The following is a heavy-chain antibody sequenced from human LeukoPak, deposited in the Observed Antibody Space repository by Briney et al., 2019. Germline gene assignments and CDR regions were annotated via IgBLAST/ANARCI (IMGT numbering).Heavy chain of an antibody. J-gene: IGHJ4*02. CDR2: ISGRGGST. CDR1: GFTFSSYA. D-gene: IGHD4-17*01. V-gene: IGHV3-23*01. CDR3: AKGILSDDYGDYFDY. Sequence: GGSLRLSCAASGFTFSSYAMSWVRQAPGEGLEWVSAISGRGGSTYYADSVKGRFTISRDNSKNTLYLQMNSLRAEDTAVYYCAKGILSDDYGDYFDYWGQGTLVTVPS.